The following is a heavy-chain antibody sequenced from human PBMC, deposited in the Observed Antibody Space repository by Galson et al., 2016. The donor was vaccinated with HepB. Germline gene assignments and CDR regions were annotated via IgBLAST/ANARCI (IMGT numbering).Heavy chain of an antibody. CDR2: INTGNGAT. Sequence: VKVSCKASGDTFTNYAVHWVRQAPGQWLEWMGWINTGNGATKYSQKFQGRVTFTRDTSANIAYMELSSLRSEDTAVYYCTLGCSRTFCSPLRYFDLWGRGTLVTVSS. V-gene: IGHV1-3*04. J-gene: IGHJ2*01. CDR1: GDTFTNYA. CDR3: TLGCSRTFCSPLRYFDL. D-gene: IGHD2-2*01.